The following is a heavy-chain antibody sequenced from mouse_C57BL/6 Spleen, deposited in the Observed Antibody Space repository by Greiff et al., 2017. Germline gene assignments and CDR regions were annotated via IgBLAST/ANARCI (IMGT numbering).Heavy chain of an antibody. CDR2: INPNNGGT. V-gene: IGHV1-22*01. D-gene: IGHD2-4*01. CDR3: AGGDYYDYGVAMDY. J-gene: IGHJ4*01. Sequence: EVQLQQSGPELVKPGASVKMSCKASGYTFTDYNMHWVKQSHGKSLEWIGYINPNNGGTSYNQKFKGKATLTVNKSSSTAYMELRSLTSEDSAVYYCAGGDYYDYGVAMDYWGQGTSVTVSS. CDR1: GYTFTDYN.